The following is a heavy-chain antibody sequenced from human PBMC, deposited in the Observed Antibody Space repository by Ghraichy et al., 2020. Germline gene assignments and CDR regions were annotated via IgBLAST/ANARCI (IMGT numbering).Heavy chain of an antibody. J-gene: IGHJ4*02. CDR3: ARWEYNSGWGIDY. Sequence: GESLNISCAASKFTFTSHYMTWVRQAPGKGLEWVADIKEDGSATSYVDSVKGRFTISRDNAKNSLYLQMNSLRVEDTAVYYCARWEYNSGWGIDYWGQGTLVTVSS. CDR2: IKEDGSAT. D-gene: IGHD6-19*01. CDR1: KFTFTSHY. V-gene: IGHV3-7*01.